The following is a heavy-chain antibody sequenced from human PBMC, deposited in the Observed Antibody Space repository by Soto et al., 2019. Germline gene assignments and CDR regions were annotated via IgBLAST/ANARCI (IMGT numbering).Heavy chain of an antibody. D-gene: IGHD6-6*01. CDR2: IIPILGIA. CDR3: ARGILGSSSSFVNFDY. J-gene: IGHJ4*02. V-gene: IGHV1-69*02. CDR1: GGTFSSYT. Sequence: SVKVSCKASGGTFSSYTISWVRQAPGQGLEWMGRIIPILGIANYAQKFQGRVTITADKSTSTAYMELSSLRSEDTAVYYCARGILGSSSSFVNFDYWGQGTLVTVSS.